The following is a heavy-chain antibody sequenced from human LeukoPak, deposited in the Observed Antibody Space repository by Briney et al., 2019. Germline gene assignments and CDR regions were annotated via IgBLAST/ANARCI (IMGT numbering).Heavy chain of an antibody. CDR3: ARRRYYYGSGSYYNVGWFDP. CDR2: IYTSGST. D-gene: IGHD3-10*01. J-gene: IGHJ5*02. V-gene: IGHV4-4*07. Sequence: SETLSLTCTVSGGSISSYYWSWIRQPAGKGLEWIGRIYTSGSTNYNPSLKSRVTISVDTSKNQFSLKLSSVTAADTAVYYCARRRYYYGSGSYYNVGWFDPWGQGTLVTVSS. CDR1: GGSISSYY.